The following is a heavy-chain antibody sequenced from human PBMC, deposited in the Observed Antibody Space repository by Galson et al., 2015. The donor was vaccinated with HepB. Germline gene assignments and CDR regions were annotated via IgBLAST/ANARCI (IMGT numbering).Heavy chain of an antibody. D-gene: IGHD3-10*01. CDR2: IYSGGST. CDR1: GFAVSSNY. CDR3: ARAPITMVRGVITHYYYYGMDV. V-gene: IGHV3-66*01. J-gene: IGHJ6*02. Sequence: SLRLSCAASGFAVSSNYMSWVRQAPGKGLEWVSVIYSGGSTYYADSVKGRFTISRDNSKNTLYLQMNSLRAEDTAVYYCARAPITMVRGVITHYYYYGMDVWGQGTTVTVSS.